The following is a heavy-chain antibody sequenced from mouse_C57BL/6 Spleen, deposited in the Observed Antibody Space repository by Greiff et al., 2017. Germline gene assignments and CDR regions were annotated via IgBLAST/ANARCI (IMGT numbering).Heavy chain of an antibody. CDR2: INPYNGGT. CDR3: AGSVYDYGVSFAY. Sequence: VQLQQSGPVLVKPGASVKMSCKASGYTFTDYYMNWVKQSHGKSLEWIGVINPYNGGTSYNQKFKGKATLTVDKSSSTAYMELNSLTSEDSAVYYCAGSVYDYGVSFAYWGQGTLVTVSA. CDR1: GYTFTDYY. J-gene: IGHJ3*01. D-gene: IGHD2-4*01. V-gene: IGHV1-19*01.